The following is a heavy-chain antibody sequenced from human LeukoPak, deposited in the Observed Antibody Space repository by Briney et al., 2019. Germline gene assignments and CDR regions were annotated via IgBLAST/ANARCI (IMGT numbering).Heavy chain of an antibody. CDR2: IGGSGDKT. CDR3: VRRGDASSGWGDHDY. V-gene: IGHV3-23*01. Sequence: GGYLRLSCEVSGLTFSTYWMTWVRQAPGKGLEWVSTIGGSGDKTFYADSVKGRFTISRDNSKNMLHLQMSSLTGEDTALYYCVRRGDASSGWGDHDYWGQGALVTVSS. J-gene: IGHJ4*02. CDR1: GLTFSTYW. D-gene: IGHD6-19*01.